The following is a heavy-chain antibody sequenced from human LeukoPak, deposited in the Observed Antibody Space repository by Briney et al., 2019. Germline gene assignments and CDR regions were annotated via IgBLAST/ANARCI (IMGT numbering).Heavy chain of an antibody. CDR3: AKEEEGYYDSSGPPLFDY. J-gene: IGHJ4*02. V-gene: IGHV3-23*01. CDR2: ISGSGGSA. CDR1: GFTFSSYA. D-gene: IGHD3-22*01. Sequence: GGSLRLSCAASGFTFSSYAMSWVRQAPGEGLEWVSAISGSGGSAYYADSVKGRFTISRDNSKNTLYLQMNSLRAEDTAVYYCAKEEEGYYDSSGPPLFDYWGQGTLVTVSS.